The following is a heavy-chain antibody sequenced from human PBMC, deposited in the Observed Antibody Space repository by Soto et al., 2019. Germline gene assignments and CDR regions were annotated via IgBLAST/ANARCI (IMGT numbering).Heavy chain of an antibody. J-gene: IGHJ6*03. CDR1: GGSISSYY. D-gene: IGHD4-17*01. CDR2: IYYSGST. CDR3: ARHVWYGDYYMDV. Sequence: SETLCLTCTVSGGSISSYYWSWIRQPPGKGLEWIGYIYYSGSTNYNPSLKSRVTISVDTSKNQFSLKLSSVTAADTAVYYCARHVWYGDYYMDVWGKGTTVTVSS. V-gene: IGHV4-59*08.